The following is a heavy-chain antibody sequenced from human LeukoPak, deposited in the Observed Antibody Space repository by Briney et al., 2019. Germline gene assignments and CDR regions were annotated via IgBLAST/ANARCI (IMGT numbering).Heavy chain of an antibody. D-gene: IGHD5-12*01. V-gene: IGHV3-48*01. CDR2: ISSSGSTI. J-gene: IGHJ6*03. Sequence: GGSLRLSCAASGFTFRSYWMSWVRQAPGKGLEWVSYISSSGSTIYYADSVKGRFIISRDNSKNTLYLQMNSLRAEDTAVYYCAKDTVKVTTIRRVPHYMNVWGKGTTVTISS. CDR1: GFTFRSYW. CDR3: AKDTVKVTTIRRVPHYMNV.